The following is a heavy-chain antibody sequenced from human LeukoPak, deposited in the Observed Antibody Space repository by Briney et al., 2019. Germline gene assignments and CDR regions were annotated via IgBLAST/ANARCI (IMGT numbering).Heavy chain of an antibody. CDR2: FSGFTGRT. V-gene: IGHV3-23*01. J-gene: IGHJ4*01. CDR3: AKDFGDFFPPLFDS. CDR1: RFIFRSYG. Sequence: GGSLLLSCATSRFIFRSYGMSWVRQAPGKGLEWVSSFSGFTGRTYYAASVKGRVTISRDDSKSALSLLMNSLRAEDTAVYYCAKDFGDFFPPLFDSWGHGTLVTVSS. D-gene: IGHD4-17*01.